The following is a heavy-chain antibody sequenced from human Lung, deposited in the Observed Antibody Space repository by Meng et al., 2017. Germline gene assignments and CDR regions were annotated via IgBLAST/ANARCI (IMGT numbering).Heavy chain of an antibody. V-gene: IGHV4-34*01. D-gene: IGHD4-11*01. CDR2: INHSGST. CDR3: ARGPTTMAHDFDY. Sequence: QWQLQQWGAGLFKPSETLSLTCVVSGGSFSDYYWSWSRQPPGKGLEWIGEINHSGSTNYNPSLESRATISVDTSQNNLSLKLSSVTAADSAVYYCARGPTTMAHDFDYWGQGTLVTVSS. J-gene: IGHJ4*02. CDR1: GGSFSDYY.